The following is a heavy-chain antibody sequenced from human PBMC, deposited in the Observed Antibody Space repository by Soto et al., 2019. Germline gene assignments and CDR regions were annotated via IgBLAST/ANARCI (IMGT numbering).Heavy chain of an antibody. J-gene: IGHJ4*01. V-gene: IGHV4-59*01. CDR3: GRDGNDGSGSPYPAF. CDR1: GGSMTEYF. CDR2: IYYLGST. Sequence: PSETLSLTCSVSGGSMTEYFWGWIPQSPGKGLEWIGYIYYLGSTDYNPSLKSRVTTSVDTSKRQFSLRLTSVTAADTAVYYCGRDGNDGSGSPYPAFWGQGTQVTVSS. D-gene: IGHD3-10*01.